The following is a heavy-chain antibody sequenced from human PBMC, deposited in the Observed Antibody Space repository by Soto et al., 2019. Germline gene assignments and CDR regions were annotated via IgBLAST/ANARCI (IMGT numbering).Heavy chain of an antibody. Sequence: GGSLRLSCAAPGVTFSTYSFNWVRQAPGKGLEWVSYISSTGDTTHYADSVKGRFTISRDNAKNSLYLQMNSLRDEDTAVYYCARAGRVTIFGVVILWGLGTLVTVSS. CDR1: GVTFSTYS. CDR3: ARAGRVTIFGVVIL. D-gene: IGHD3-3*01. V-gene: IGHV3-48*02. J-gene: IGHJ4*02. CDR2: ISSTGDTT.